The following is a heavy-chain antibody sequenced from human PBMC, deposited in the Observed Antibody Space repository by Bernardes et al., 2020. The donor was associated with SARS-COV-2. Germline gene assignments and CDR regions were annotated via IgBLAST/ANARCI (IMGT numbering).Heavy chain of an antibody. J-gene: IGHJ6*02. Sequence: GGSLRLSCAASGFTFSSYGMHWVRQAPGKGLEWVAVIWYDGSNKYYADSVKGRFTISRDNSKNTLYLQMNSLRAEDTAMYYCARCYYGDAFDYYYGMDVWGQGTTVTVSS. CDR2: IWYDGSNK. CDR3: ARCYYGDAFDYYYGMDV. CDR1: GFTFSSYG. D-gene: IGHD4-17*01. V-gene: IGHV3-33*01.